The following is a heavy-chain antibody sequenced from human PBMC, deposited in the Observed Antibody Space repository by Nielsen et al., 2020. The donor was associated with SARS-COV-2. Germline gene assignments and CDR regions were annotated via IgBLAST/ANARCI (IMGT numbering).Heavy chain of an antibody. J-gene: IGHJ4*02. D-gene: IGHD4-23*01. V-gene: IGHV3-48*03. CDR2: ISSSGSTI. CDR3: ARGFHGGFDY. Sequence: GGSLRLSCAASGFTFSSYEMNWVRQAPGKGLEWVSYISSSGSTIYYAGSVKGRFTISRENAKNSLHLQMNSLRAGDTAVYYCARGFHGGFDYWGQGTLVTVSS. CDR1: GFTFSSYE.